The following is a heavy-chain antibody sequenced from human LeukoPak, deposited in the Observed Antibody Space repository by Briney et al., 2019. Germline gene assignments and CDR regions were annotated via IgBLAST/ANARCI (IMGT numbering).Heavy chain of an antibody. CDR3: ARDHLGGGFDP. J-gene: IGHJ5*02. D-gene: IGHD3-10*01. CDR2: INPNSGGT. CDR1: GYTFTGYY. V-gene: IGHV1-2*06. Sequence: ASVKVSCKASGYTFTGYYMHWVRQAPGQGLEWMGRINPNSGGTNYAQKFQGRVTMTRDTSISTAYMELSRLRSDDTAVCYCARDHLGGGFDPWGQGTLVTVSS.